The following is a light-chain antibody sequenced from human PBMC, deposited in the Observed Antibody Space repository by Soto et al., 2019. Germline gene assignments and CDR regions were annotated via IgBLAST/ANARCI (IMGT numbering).Light chain of an antibody. CDR3: QSYDSSLSGSV. J-gene: IGLJ3*02. CDR1: SSNIGAGYD. Sequence: QLVLTQPPSVSGAQGQRVTISCTGSSSNIGAGYDVHWYQQLPGTAPKLPIHGNRNRPSGVPDRFSGSKSGTSASLAITGLQAEDEADYYCQSYDSSLSGSVFGGGTKLTVL. CDR2: GNR. V-gene: IGLV1-40*01.